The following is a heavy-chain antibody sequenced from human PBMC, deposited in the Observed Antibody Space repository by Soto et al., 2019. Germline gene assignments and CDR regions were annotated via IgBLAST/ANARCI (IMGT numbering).Heavy chain of an antibody. D-gene: IGHD3-3*02. Sequence: PGESLKISCKGVGYKFGSAWIGWVRQMPGKGLEWMGILKPGTSDIRYSPSCRGHVTISADEAVSTAYLQWSSLKASDTAMYYCARQLSHICDSWGQGTLVTVS. CDR1: GYKFGSAW. CDR2: LKPGTSDI. CDR3: ARQLSHICDS. V-gene: IGHV5-51*01. J-gene: IGHJ4*02.